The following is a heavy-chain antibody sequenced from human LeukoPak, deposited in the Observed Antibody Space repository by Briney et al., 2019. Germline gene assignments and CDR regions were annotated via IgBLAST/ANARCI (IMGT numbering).Heavy chain of an antibody. Sequence: PSETLSLTCTVSGGSIRSYYWSWIRQPPGKELEWIGYIYYSGSTNYNPSLKSRVTISVDTSKNQFSLTLRSVTAADTAVYYCARETEKQWQYWGQGTMATVSS. D-gene: IGHD6-19*01. CDR3: ARETEKQWQY. CDR2: IYYSGST. J-gene: IGHJ3*01. V-gene: IGHV4-4*08. CDR1: GGSIRSYY.